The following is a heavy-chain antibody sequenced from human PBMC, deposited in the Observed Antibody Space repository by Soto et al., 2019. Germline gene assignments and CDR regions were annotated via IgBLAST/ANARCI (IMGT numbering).Heavy chain of an antibody. V-gene: IGHV1-8*01. Sequence: ASVKVSCKASGYTFTSYDINWVRQATGQGLEWMGWINPNSGSTNYAQKFQGRVTMTRDTSISTAYMELSRLRSDDTAVYYCAREHPGEHDAFDIWGQGTMVTVSS. CDR1: GYTFTSYD. J-gene: IGHJ3*02. CDR3: AREHPGEHDAFDI. CDR2: INPNSGST.